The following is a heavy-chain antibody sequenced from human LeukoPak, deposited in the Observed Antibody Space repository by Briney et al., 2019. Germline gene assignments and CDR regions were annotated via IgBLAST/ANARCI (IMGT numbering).Heavy chain of an antibody. V-gene: IGHV4-34*01. CDR1: GGSFSGYY. CDR2: INHSGST. D-gene: IGHD5-18*01. Sequence: PSETLSLTCAVYGGSFSGYYWSWIRQPPGKGLEWIGEINHSGSTNYNPSLKSRVTISVDTSKNQFSLKLSSVTAADTAVYYCARHTAGAGPDYWGQGTLVTVSS. CDR3: ARHTAGAGPDY. J-gene: IGHJ4*02.